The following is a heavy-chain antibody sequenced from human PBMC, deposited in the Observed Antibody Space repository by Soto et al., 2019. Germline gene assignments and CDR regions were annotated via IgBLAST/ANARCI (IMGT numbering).Heavy chain of an antibody. V-gene: IGHV4-34*01. CDR1: GGSFSGYY. J-gene: IGHJ5*02. CDR2: INHSGST. CDR3: ARGQRFGELLSGDRDWFDP. D-gene: IGHD3-10*01. Sequence: SETLSLTCAVYGGSFSGYYWSWIRQPPGKGLEWIGEINHSGSTNYNPSLKSRVTISVDTSKNQFSLKLSSVTAADTAVYYCARGQRFGELLSGDRDWFDPWGQGTLVTVSS.